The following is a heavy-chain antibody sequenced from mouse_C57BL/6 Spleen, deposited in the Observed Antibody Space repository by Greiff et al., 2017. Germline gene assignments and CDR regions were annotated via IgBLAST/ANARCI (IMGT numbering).Heavy chain of an antibody. CDR3: ARSEDGYCFDY. V-gene: IGHV1-52*01. CDR1: GYTFTSYW. J-gene: IGHJ2*01. D-gene: IGHD2-3*01. Sequence: QVHVKQPGAELVRPGSSVKLSCKASGYTFTSYWMHWVKQRPIQGLEWIGNIDPSDSETHYNQKFKDKATLTVDKSSSTAYMQLSSLTSEDSAVYYCARSEDGYCFDYWGQGTTLTVSS. CDR2: IDPSDSET.